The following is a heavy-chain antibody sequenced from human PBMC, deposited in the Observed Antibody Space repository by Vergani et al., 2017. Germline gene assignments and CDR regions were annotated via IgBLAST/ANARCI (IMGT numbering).Heavy chain of an antibody. V-gene: IGHV3-21*04. CDR2: ISGRSNYI. Sequence: VEAGGGLVQPGGSLRLSCTASGFTFQAFAFHWVRQAPGKGLEWVSSISGRSNYIYYADSLKGRFNISRDNSKNSVYLQMNSLRAEDTAIYYCVKEKIDLGSYFFDSWGHGILVTVSS. CDR3: VKEKIDLGSYFFDS. J-gene: IGHJ4*01. CDR1: GFTFQAFA. D-gene: IGHD2/OR15-2a*01.